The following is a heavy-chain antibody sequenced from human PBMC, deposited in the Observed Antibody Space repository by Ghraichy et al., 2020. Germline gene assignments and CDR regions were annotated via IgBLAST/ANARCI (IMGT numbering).Heavy chain of an antibody. V-gene: IGHV3-43*02. CDR2: ISGDGSST. J-gene: IGHJ4*02. Sequence: GGSLRLSCAASGFTLKDHAMHWVRQAPGRGLEWVSLISGDGSSTYYADSVKGQFTISRDTSKNSLYLQMHSLTTEDTALYYCTKDSQVGIGELFSSWGQGTLVTVSS. D-gene: IGHD3-10*01. CDR1: GFTLKDHA. CDR3: TKDSQVGIGELFSS.